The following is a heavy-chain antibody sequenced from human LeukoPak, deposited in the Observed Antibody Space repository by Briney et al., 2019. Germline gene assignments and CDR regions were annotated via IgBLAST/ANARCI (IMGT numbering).Heavy chain of an antibody. V-gene: IGHV4-59*01. CDR2: IYYSGST. CDR1: GGSISSYY. Sequence: SETLSLTCTVSGGSISSYYWSWIRQPPGKGLEWIGYIYYSGSTNYNPSLKSRVTISVDTSKNQFSLKLSSVTAADTAVYYCVRDPRNWNYFDYWGHGILVTVSS. CDR3: VRDPRNWNYFDY. J-gene: IGHJ4*01. D-gene: IGHD1-20*01.